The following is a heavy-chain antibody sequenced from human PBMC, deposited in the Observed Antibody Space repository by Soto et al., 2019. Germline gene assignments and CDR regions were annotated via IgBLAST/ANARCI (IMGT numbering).Heavy chain of an antibody. CDR1: GFTFIRYD. J-gene: IGHJ3*02. Sequence: SLRLSCAASGFTFIRYDLHWVRQPTGKGLEWVSTIDTAGDTYYPGSVEGRFTISRENAKNSLYLQMSSLRAGDTAVYYCARGPPEYCSGGSCYRDGAFDIWGQGTMVTVSS. CDR2: IDTAGDT. CDR3: ARGPPEYCSGGSCYRDGAFDI. V-gene: IGHV3-13*01. D-gene: IGHD2-15*01.